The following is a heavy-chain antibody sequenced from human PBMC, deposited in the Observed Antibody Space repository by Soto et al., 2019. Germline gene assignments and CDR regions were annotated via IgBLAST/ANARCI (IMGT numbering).Heavy chain of an antibody. CDR1: GFTFSSYG. CDR3: AKAIFEQHPDY. J-gene: IGHJ4*02. CDR2: ISYDGSNK. V-gene: IGHV3-30*18. Sequence: LRLSCAASGFTFSSYGMHWVRQAPGKGLEWVAVISYDGSNKYYADSVKGRFTISRDNSKNTLYLQMNSLRAEDTAVYYCAKAIFEQHPDYWGEGILVTVSS. D-gene: IGHD3-9*01.